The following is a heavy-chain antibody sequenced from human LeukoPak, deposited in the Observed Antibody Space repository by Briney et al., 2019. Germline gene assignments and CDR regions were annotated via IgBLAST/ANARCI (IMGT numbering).Heavy chain of an antibody. CDR1: GFTVSSNY. CDR2: IYSGGST. D-gene: IGHD3-10*01. J-gene: IGHJ6*03. Sequence: PGGSLRLPCGASGFTVSSNYMSWVRQAPGKGLEWVSVIYSGGSTYYADSVKGRFTISRDNSKNTLYLQMNSLRAEDTAVYYCASGSGSYRTPNYSMDVWGTGTTVTVSS. V-gene: IGHV3-53*01. CDR3: ASGSGSYRTPNYSMDV.